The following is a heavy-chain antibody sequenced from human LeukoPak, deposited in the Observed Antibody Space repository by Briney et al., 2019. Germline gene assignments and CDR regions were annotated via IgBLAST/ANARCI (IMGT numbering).Heavy chain of an antibody. J-gene: IGHJ6*03. D-gene: IGHD6-13*01. V-gene: IGHV4-59*12. Sequence: SETLSLTCTVSGGSISSYYWSWIRQPPGKGLEWIGYIYYSGSTNYNPSLKSRVTMSVDTSKNQFSLKLSSVTAADTAVYYCAREPQLASYYYYYMDVWGKGTTVTISS. CDR2: IYYSGST. CDR3: AREPQLASYYYYYMDV. CDR1: GGSISSYY.